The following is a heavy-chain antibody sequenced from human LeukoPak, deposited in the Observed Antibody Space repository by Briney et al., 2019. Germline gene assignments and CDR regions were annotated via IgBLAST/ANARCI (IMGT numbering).Heavy chain of an antibody. D-gene: IGHD5-12*01. CDR2: MNPNSGNT. Sequence: ASVKVSCKASGYTFTSYDINWVRQATGQGLERMGWMNPNSGNTGYAQKFQGRVTMTRNTSISTAYMELSSLRSEDTAVYYCAGTTHYSGYDFDLDYWGQGTLVTVSS. V-gene: IGHV1-8*01. CDR1: GYTFTSYD. CDR3: AGTTHYSGYDFDLDY. J-gene: IGHJ4*02.